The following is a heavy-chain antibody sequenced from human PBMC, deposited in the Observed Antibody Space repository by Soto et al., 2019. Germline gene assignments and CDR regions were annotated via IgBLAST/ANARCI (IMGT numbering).Heavy chain of an antibody. CDR3: ARQGYTYGYDY. J-gene: IGHJ4*02. Sequence: GESLKISCQGSGSSFTTYWIAWVRQMPGKGLEWMGIIYPGDSDTRYSPSFQGQVTISADRSISTAYLQWSSLKASDTAMYYCARQGYTYGYDYWGQGTQVTVSS. CDR2: IYPGDSDT. CDR1: GSSFTTYW. D-gene: IGHD5-18*01. V-gene: IGHV5-51*01.